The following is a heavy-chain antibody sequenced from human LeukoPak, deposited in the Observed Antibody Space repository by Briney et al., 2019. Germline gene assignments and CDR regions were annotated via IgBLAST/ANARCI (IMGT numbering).Heavy chain of an antibody. V-gene: IGHV1-2*06. Sequence: ASVKVSCKASGYTFTAYYMHWVRQAPGQGLEWMGRIDPNTGGTNYAQKFQGRVTMTGDTSISTAYMELSSLRSDDTAVYYCARIEWSEDYWGQGTLVTVSS. J-gene: IGHJ4*02. CDR1: GYTFTAYY. CDR2: IDPNTGGT. CDR3: ARIEWSEDY. D-gene: IGHD3-3*01.